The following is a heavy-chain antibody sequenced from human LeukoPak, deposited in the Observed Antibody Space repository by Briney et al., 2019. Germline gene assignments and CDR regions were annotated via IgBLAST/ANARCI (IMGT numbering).Heavy chain of an antibody. Sequence: GGSLRLPCAASGFTFSSFAMTWVRQAPGKGLEWVSSISDSGGYTYYADSVKGRFTISRDNSKNTLYLEMNNLGAEDTALYYCAKSPLAYCSGSSCHLYFDYWGQGTLVTVSS. CDR3: AKSPLAYCSGSSCHLYFDY. CDR2: ISDSGGYT. V-gene: IGHV3-23*01. D-gene: IGHD2-15*01. CDR1: GFTFSSFA. J-gene: IGHJ4*02.